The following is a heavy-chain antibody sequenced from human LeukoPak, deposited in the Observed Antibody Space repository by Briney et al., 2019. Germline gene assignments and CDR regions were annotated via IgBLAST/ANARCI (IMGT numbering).Heavy chain of an antibody. CDR3: ARARYETRIWPKSRYDYYHYMDV. CDR1: GYTFTSYT. Sequence: ASVKVSCKASGYTFTSYTIHWVRQAPGQRLEWMGWINAGNGNTKYSQEFRDRVTITRDTSASTAYMELSSLRSEDVAVYYCARARYETRIWPKSRYDYYHYMDVWGKGTTVTVSS. CDR2: INAGNGNT. D-gene: IGHD3-3*01. J-gene: IGHJ6*03. V-gene: IGHV1-3*03.